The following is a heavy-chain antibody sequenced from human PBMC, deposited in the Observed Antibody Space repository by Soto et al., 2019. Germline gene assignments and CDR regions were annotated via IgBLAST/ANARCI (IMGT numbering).Heavy chain of an antibody. D-gene: IGHD3-16*01. J-gene: IGHJ4*02. Sequence: QVQLVQSGAEVKKPGASVKVSCKTSGYTFTNFGISWVRQAPGQGLEWMGWISAYNGNTNNAQKFQGRVTMTTDTSTSTTYMEVRILISDDTAVNYCARGGTPLDYWGQGTLVTVSS. CDR1: GYTFTNFG. CDR3: ARGGTPLDY. V-gene: IGHV1-18*01. CDR2: ISAYNGNT.